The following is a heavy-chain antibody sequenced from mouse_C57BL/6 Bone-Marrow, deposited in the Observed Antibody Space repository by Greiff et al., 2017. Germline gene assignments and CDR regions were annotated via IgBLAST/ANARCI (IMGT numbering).Heavy chain of an antibody. V-gene: IGHV5-9*01. CDR3: ARHNYYGTPAYFDY. J-gene: IGHJ2*01. CDR2: ISGGGGNT. D-gene: IGHD1-1*01. CDR1: GFTFSSYT. Sequence: EVKVVESGGGLVKPGGSLKLSCAASGFTFSSYTMSWVRQTPEKRLEWVATISGGGGNTYYPDSVKGRFTISRDNAKNTLYLQMSSLRSEDTALYYCARHNYYGTPAYFDYWGQGTTLTVSS.